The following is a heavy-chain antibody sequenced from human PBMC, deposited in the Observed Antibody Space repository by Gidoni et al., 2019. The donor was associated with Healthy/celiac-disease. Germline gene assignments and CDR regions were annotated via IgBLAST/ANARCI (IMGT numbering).Heavy chain of an antibody. D-gene: IGHD3-10*01. CDR1: GFSLSTSGVG. CDR3: AHIHAMVRGPKNYVDY. V-gene: IGHV2-5*02. J-gene: IGHJ4*02. CDR2: IYWDDDK. Sequence: QITLKESGPTLVKPTQTLTLTCTFSGFSLSTSGVGVGWIRQPPGKALEWLALIYWDDDKRYSPSLKSRLTTTKDTSKNQVVLTMTNMDPVDTATYYCAHIHAMVRGPKNYVDYGGQGTLVTVSS.